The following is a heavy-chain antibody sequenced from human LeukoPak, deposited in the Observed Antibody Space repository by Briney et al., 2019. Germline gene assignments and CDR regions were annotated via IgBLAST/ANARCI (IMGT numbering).Heavy chain of an antibody. V-gene: IGHV3-21*01. CDR3: ARDSTTGTTASDY. J-gene: IGHJ4*02. CDR1: GFTISSYG. CDR2: ISGSGGST. D-gene: IGHD1-1*01. Sequence: PGGSLRLSCAASGFTISSYGMHWVRQAPGKGLEWVSAISGSGGSTYYADSVKGRFTISRDNAKNSLYLQMNSLRAEDTAVYYCARDSTTGTTASDYWGQGTLVTVSS.